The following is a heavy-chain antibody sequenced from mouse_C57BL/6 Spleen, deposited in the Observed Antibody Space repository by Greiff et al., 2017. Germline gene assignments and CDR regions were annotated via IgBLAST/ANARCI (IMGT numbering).Heavy chain of an antibody. CDR1: GFTFTDYY. CDR2: IRNKANGYTT. V-gene: IGHV7-3*01. J-gene: IGHJ4*01. Sequence: EVKVVESGGGLVQPGGSLSLSCAASGFTFTDYYMSWVRQPPGKALEWLGFIRNKANGYTTEYSASVKGRFTISRDNSQSILYLQMNALRAEDSATYYCARYYYGSSYGYYAMDYWGQGTSVTVSS. CDR3: ARYYYGSSYGYYAMDY. D-gene: IGHD1-1*01.